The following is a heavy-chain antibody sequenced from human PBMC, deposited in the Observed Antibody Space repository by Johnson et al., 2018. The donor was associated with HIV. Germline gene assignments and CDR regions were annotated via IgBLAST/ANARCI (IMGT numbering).Heavy chain of an antibody. J-gene: IGHJ3*02. CDR1: GFTFSSYA. V-gene: IGHV3-30-3*01. Sequence: VQLVESGGGVVQPGRSLRLSCAASGFTFSSYAMHWVRQAPGKGLEWVAVISYDGSNKYYADSVKGRFTISRDNSKNTLYLQMNSLRAEDTAVYYCAREVFTIFGATQRGAVDIWGQGTMVTVSS. D-gene: IGHD3-3*01. CDR2: ISYDGSNK. CDR3: AREVFTIFGATQRGAVDI.